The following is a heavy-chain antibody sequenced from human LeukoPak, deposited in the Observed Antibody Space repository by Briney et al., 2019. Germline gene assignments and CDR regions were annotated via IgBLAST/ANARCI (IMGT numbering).Heavy chain of an antibody. CDR2: ISSTSSYI. CDR1: GCTFSTYS. D-gene: IGHD6-19*01. CDR3: ARVGYSSGWYFDY. Sequence: GGSLRLSCAASGCTFSTYSMNWVRQAPGKGLEWVSSISSTSSYIYYADSVKGRFTISRDNAQKSLYLQMNSLRAEDTAVYYCARVGYSSGWYFDYWGQGTLVTVSS. V-gene: IGHV3-21*01. J-gene: IGHJ4*02.